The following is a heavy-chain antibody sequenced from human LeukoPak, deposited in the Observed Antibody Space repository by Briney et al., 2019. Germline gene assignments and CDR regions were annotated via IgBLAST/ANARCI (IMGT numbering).Heavy chain of an antibody. Sequence: ASVKVSCKVSGYTLTELSMHWVRQAPGKGLEWMGGFDPEDGETIYAQKFQGRVTMTEDTSTDTAYMGLNSLRSEDTAVYYCATDGYSSSWYFDYWGQGTLVTVSS. J-gene: IGHJ4*02. CDR2: FDPEDGET. CDR1: GYTLTELS. D-gene: IGHD6-13*01. V-gene: IGHV1-24*01. CDR3: ATDGYSSSWYFDY.